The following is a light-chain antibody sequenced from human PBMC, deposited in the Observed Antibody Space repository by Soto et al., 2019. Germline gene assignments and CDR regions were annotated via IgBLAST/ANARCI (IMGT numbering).Light chain of an antibody. J-gene: IGLJ2*01. CDR2: DVS. V-gene: IGLV2-14*01. Sequence: QSALTQPASVSGSPGQSITISCTGTSRDIGGYIYVYWYQQHPGQAPKLIIYDVSNRPSGVSNRLSGSKSGNTASLTISGLQADEEADYYCSSYTSSSTVLFGGGTKLTVL. CDR1: SRDIGGYIY. CDR3: SSYTSSSTVL.